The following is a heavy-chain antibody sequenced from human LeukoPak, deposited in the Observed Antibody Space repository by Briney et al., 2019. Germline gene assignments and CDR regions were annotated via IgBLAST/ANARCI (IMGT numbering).Heavy chain of an antibody. J-gene: IGHJ5*02. CDR2: SNSAGSST. Sequence: GGSLRLSCAASGFTFTNYWMHWVRQAPGKGLVWVSRSNSAGSSTTYADAVTGRFTISRDNAKSTLYLQINSLRAEDTAVYYCAKDRDSSGYYDWFDPWGQGTLVTVSS. V-gene: IGHV3-74*01. D-gene: IGHD3-22*01. CDR3: AKDRDSSGYYDWFDP. CDR1: GFTFTNYW.